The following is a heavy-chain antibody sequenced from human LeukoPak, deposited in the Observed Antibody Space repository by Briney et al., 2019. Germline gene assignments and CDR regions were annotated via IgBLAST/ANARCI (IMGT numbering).Heavy chain of an antibody. V-gene: IGHV1-69*04. J-gene: IGHJ6*02. D-gene: IGHD5-12*01. CDR3: ARERYATIYYYYYGMDV. CDR2: IIPILGIA. CDR1: GGTFRSYA. Sequence: ASVKVSCKASGGTFRSYAISWVRQAPGQGLEWMGRIIPILGIANYAQKFQGRVTITADKSTSTAYMELSSLRSEDTAVYYCARERYATIYYYYYGMDVWGQGTTVTVSS.